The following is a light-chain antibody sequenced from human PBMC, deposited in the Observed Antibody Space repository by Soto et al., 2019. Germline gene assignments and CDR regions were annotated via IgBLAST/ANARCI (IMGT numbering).Light chain of an antibody. CDR3: SSYASSSTLL. J-gene: IGLJ2*01. CDR1: TSDVGGYNY. CDR2: DVS. Sequence: QAASVSGSPGQSITISCTGTTSDVGGYNYVSWYQHHPGKAPELMIYDVSTRPSGVSNRFSGSKSGNTASLTISGLQAEDEADYYCSSYASSSTLLFGGGTQLTVL. V-gene: IGLV2-14*03.